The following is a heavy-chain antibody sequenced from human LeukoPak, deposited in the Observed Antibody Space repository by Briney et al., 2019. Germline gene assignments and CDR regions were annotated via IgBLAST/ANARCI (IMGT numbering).Heavy chain of an antibody. Sequence: GGSLRLSCAASGFSFSTYGMEWVRQAPGKGLEWVSVISYDGSNKYYADSVKGRFTVSRDNSKNTLYLQMNSLRAEDTAVYYCAKRMGPSIAATDLDYWGQGTLVTVSS. J-gene: IGHJ4*02. CDR3: AKRMGPSIAATDLDY. V-gene: IGHV3-30*18. CDR1: GFSFSTYG. CDR2: ISYDGSNK. D-gene: IGHD6-13*01.